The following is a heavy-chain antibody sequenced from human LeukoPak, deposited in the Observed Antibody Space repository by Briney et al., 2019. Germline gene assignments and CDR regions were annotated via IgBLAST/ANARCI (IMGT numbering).Heavy chain of an antibody. CDR1: GFTFSSYG. J-gene: IGHJ6*03. Sequence: GGSLRLSCAASGFTFSSYGMHWVRQAPGKGLEWVAFIRYDGSNKYYADSVKGRFTISRDNSKNTLYLQMNSLRAGDTAVYYCAKMRVRGVMYYYYYMDVWGKGTTVTISS. D-gene: IGHD3-10*01. V-gene: IGHV3-30*02. CDR3: AKMRVRGVMYYYYYMDV. CDR2: IRYDGSNK.